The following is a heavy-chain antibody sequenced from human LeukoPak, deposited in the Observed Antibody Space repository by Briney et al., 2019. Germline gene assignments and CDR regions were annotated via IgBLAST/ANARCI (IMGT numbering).Heavy chain of an antibody. CDR3: ASSSSWYDFDY. J-gene: IGHJ4*02. CDR2: INHSGST. Sequence: SETLSLTCAVYGGSFSGYYWSWIRQPPGKGLEWIGEINHSGSTNYNPSLKSRVTISVDTSKSQFSLKLSSVTAADTAVYYCASSSSWYDFDYWGQGTLVTVSS. CDR1: GGSFSGYY. V-gene: IGHV4-34*01. D-gene: IGHD6-13*01.